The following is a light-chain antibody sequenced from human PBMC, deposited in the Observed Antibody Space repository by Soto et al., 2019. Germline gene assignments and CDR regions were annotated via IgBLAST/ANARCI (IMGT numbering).Light chain of an antibody. CDR2: DAS. CDR1: QSISRG. CDR3: QQRSNWPPIT. J-gene: IGKJ5*01. V-gene: IGKV1-5*01. Sequence: DIQMTQSPTTLSASVGDRVTITCRASQSISRGLAWYQQKPGKAPNVLIYDASTLESGVPSRFSGSGFVTDFTLTISSLEPEDAAVYYCQQRSNWPPITFGQGTRLEI.